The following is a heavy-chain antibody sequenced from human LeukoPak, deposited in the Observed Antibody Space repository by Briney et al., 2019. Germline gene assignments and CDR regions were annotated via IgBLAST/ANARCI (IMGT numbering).Heavy chain of an antibody. CDR3: ARDRYYYDSSGYSWYFDY. D-gene: IGHD3-22*01. CDR1: GFTFSSYA. J-gene: IGHJ4*02. Sequence: GGSLRLSCAASGFTFSSYAMHWVRQAPGKGLEWVAVISYDGSNKYYADSVKGRFTISRHNSKNTLYLQMNSLRAEDTAVYYCARDRYYYDSSGYSWYFDYWGQGTLVTVSS. V-gene: IGHV3-30*14. CDR2: ISYDGSNK.